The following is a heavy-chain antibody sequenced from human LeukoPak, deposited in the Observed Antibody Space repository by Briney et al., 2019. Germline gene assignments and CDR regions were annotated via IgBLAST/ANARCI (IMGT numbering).Heavy chain of an antibody. V-gene: IGHV4-30-4*08. CDR3: AREVITIFGVVTGLDY. CDR1: GGSLSSGDYY. D-gene: IGHD3-3*01. CDR2: IYYSGST. J-gene: IGHJ4*02. Sequence: SQTLSLTCTVSGGSLSSGDYYWRWLRQPPGRGLEWVGYIYYSGSTYYNASLKSRVTISVDTSKNQFSLKLSSVTAADTAVYYCAREVITIFGVVTGLDYWGQGTLVTVSS.